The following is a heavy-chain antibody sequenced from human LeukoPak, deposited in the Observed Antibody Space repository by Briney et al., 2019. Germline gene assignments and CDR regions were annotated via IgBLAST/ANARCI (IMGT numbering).Heavy chain of an antibody. D-gene: IGHD6-6*01. CDR1: GGSISSSSYY. J-gene: IGHJ4*02. CDR2: IYYSGST. CDR3: ARAGASGAARFLWDY. V-gene: IGHV4-39*07. Sequence: SETLSLTCTVSGGSISSSSYYWGWIRQPPGKGLEWIGSIYYSGSTYYNPSLKSRVTMSVDTSKNQFSLKLSSVTAADTAVYYCARAGASGAARFLWDYWGQGTLVTVSS.